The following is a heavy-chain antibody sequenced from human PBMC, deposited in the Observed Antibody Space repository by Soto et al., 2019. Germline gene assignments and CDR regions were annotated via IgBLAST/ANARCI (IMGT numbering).Heavy chain of an antibody. CDR1: GFTFSSYS. D-gene: IGHD6-13*01. J-gene: IGHJ5*02. CDR2: ISSSSSTI. CDR3: ARHPERIAQIGWFDP. V-gene: IGHV3-48*01. Sequence: EVQLVESGGGLVQPGGSLRLSCAASGFTFSSYSMNWVRQAPGKGLEWVSYISSSSSTIYYADSVKGRFTISRDNAKNSLYLQMNSLRAEDTAVYYCARHPERIAQIGWFDPWGQGTLVTDS.